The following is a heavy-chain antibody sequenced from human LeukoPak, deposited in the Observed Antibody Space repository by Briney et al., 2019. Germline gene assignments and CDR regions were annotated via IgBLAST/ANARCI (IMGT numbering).Heavy chain of an antibody. V-gene: IGHV3-23*01. Sequence: GGSLRLSCAASGFTLSSYAMTWVRQAPGRGLEWVSSVDGGGGGTYYADSVKGRFTISRDNSKDTLYLQMNGLRAEDTAVYSCAKQSAGSAAWYSLHYDFWGQGTLVTVSS. CDR2: VDGGGGGT. J-gene: IGHJ4*02. CDR1: GFTLSSYA. CDR3: AKQSAGSAAWYSLHYDF. D-gene: IGHD6-13*01.